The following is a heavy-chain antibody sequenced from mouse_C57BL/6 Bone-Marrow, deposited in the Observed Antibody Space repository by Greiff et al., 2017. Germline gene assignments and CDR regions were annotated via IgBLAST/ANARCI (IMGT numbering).Heavy chain of an antibody. V-gene: IGHV1-26*01. Sequence: VQLQQSGPELVKPGASVKISCKASGYTFTDYYMNWVKQSLGKSLEWIGDINPNNGGTSYNQKFKGKATLTVDKSSSTAYMELRSLTSEDSAVYYCARRNYYYAMDYWGQGTSVTVSS. J-gene: IGHJ4*01. CDR2: INPNNGGT. CDR1: GYTFTDYY. CDR3: ARRNYYYAMDY.